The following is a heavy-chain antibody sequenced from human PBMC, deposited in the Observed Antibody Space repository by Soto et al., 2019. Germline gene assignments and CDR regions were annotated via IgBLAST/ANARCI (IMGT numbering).Heavy chain of an antibody. V-gene: IGHV4-61*03. Sequence: SETLSLTCTVSGGSVGSGTYYWSWIRQPPGKGLEWIGYIYFSGATNYNPSLKSRVTISADTSKNHFSLKLNSVTVADTAIYYCARDRPIHDSGSPSFDPWGQGIQVTVSA. CDR3: ARDRPIHDSGSPSFDP. CDR2: IYFSGAT. J-gene: IGHJ5*02. CDR1: GGSVGSGTYY. D-gene: IGHD3-10*01.